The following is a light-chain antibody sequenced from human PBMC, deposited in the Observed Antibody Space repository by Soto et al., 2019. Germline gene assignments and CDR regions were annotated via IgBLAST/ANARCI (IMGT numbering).Light chain of an antibody. CDR2: GAS. J-gene: IGKJ4*01. V-gene: IGKV3-20*01. CDR3: QQYADSPHT. CDR1: RMVCRNL. Sequence: EIVFTQSPGTPYFSPGERSPFSCRASRMVCRNLLAWYQQKSGQTPRLLIYGASSRASGIPDRFSGSGSGTDFTLTISRLEPEDFAVYYCQQYADSPHTFGGGTKVEIK.